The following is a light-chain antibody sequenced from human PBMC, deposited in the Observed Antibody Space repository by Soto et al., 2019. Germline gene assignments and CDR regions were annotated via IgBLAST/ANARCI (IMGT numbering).Light chain of an antibody. CDR3: QQRSNWPRT. CDR2: DAS. V-gene: IGKV3-11*01. J-gene: IGKJ1*01. Sequence: EIVFTQSPATLSLSPGERATLSCRASQSVSSYLAWYQQKLGQAPRPLIYDASNRATGIPARFSGSGSGTDFTLTISSXEPEDFAVYYCQQRSNWPRTFGQGTKVDIK. CDR1: QSVSSY.